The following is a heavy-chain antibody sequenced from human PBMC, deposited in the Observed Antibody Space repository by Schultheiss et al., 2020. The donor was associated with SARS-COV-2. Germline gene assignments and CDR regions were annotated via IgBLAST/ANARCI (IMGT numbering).Heavy chain of an antibody. CDR2: ISYDGSNK. CDR3: ARDLSGLFDY. CDR1: GFTVSSNY. D-gene: IGHD2/OR15-2a*01. J-gene: IGHJ4*02. V-gene: IGHV3-30-3*01. Sequence: GGSLRLSCAASGFTVSSNYMSWVRQAPGKGLEWVAVISYDGSNKYYADSVKGRFTISRDNSKNTLYLQMNSLRAEDTAVYYCARDLSGLFDYWGQGTLVTVSS.